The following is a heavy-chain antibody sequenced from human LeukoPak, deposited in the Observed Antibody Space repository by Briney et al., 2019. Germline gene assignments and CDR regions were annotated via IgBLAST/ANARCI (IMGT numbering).Heavy chain of an antibody. J-gene: IGHJ6*03. D-gene: IGHD3-3*01. CDR3: ARQKLEWLSRYYYYYYYMDV. Sequence: SETLSLTCTVPGGSISSYYWSWIRQPPGKGLEGIGYNYTSGSTNYNPSLKSRVTISVDTSKNQFSLKLSSVTAADTAVYYCARQKLEWLSRYYYYYYYMDVWGKGTTVTVSS. V-gene: IGHV4-4*09. CDR2: NYTSGST. CDR1: GGSISSYY.